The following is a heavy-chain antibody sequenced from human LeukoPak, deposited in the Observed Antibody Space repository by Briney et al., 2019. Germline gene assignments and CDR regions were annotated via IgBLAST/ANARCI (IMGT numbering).Heavy chain of an antibody. J-gene: IGHJ4*02. V-gene: IGHV1-2*07. D-gene: IGHD6-13*01. CDR1: GYIFTGYY. CDR3: ARERPPQLVRLFDY. CDR2: INPNSGGT. Sequence: GASVKLSCKASGYIFTGYYMHWVRQAPRQGLEWMGWINPNSGGTNYAHKFQRRVTMTRDTYIHTAHMAQRRLSSEDAAVYYCARERPPQLVRLFDYWGQGTLVTVPS.